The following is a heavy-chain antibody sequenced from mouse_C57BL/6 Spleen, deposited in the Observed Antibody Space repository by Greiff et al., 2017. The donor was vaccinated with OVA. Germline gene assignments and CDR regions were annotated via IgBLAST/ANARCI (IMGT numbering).Heavy chain of an antibody. CDR3: ARYHYGFDY. CDR1: GYTFTSYW. Sequence: VKLQESGAELVMPGASVKLSCKASGYTFTSYWMHWVKQRPGQGLEWIGEIDPSDSYTNYNQKFKGKSTLTVDKSSSTAYMQLSSLTSEDSAVYYCARYHYGFDYWGQGTTLTVSS. D-gene: IGHD1-1*01. CDR2: IDPSDSYT. V-gene: IGHV1-69*01. J-gene: IGHJ2*01.